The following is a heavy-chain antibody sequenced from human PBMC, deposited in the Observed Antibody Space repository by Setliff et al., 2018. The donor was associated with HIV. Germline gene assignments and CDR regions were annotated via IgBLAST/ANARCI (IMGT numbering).Heavy chain of an antibody. CDR2: IDWSGAGA. D-gene: IGHD3-16*02. CDR1: GLTFDDWG. CDR3: ARQTFYLSGSYRLYYFDY. Sequence: SLRLSCAASGLTFDDWGMTWVRQAPGKGLEWVSSIDWSGAGATYTDSVKGRFTISRDNAKNSLYLQVNNLRAEDTAFYYCARQTFYLSGSYRLYYFDYWGPGTLVTVSS. V-gene: IGHV3-20*04. J-gene: IGHJ4*02.